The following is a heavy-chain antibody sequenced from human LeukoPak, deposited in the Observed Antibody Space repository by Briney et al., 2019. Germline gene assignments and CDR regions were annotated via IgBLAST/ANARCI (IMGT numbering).Heavy chain of an antibody. Sequence: GGSLRLSCVASGFTVSSHYMSWVRQAPGKGLEWVSAIYTDGYTYYAGSVKGRFTIYRDNSENTLYLQMNSLRVEDTAVYYCARDRPAGGVGDFDHWGQGTLVTVSS. CDR1: GFTVSSHY. CDR2: IYTDGYT. CDR3: ARDRPAGGVGDFDH. V-gene: IGHV3-66*01. D-gene: IGHD3-16*01. J-gene: IGHJ4*02.